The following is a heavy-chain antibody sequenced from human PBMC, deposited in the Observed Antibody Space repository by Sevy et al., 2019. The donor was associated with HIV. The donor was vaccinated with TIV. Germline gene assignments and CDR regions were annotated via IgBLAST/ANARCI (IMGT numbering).Heavy chain of an antibody. V-gene: IGHV3-21*01. CDR2: ISGSSSYI. J-gene: IGHJ5*02. Sequence: GGSLRLSCAASGFPVSSNYMSWVRQAPGKGLEWVSSISGSSSYIYYTDSVKGRFSISRDNAKNALFLQMNSLRAEDTAVYYCARSLGNYYGSGTYQEDWFDPWGQGTLVTVSS. CDR3: ARSLGNYYGSGTYQEDWFDP. CDR1: GFPVSSNY. D-gene: IGHD3-10*01.